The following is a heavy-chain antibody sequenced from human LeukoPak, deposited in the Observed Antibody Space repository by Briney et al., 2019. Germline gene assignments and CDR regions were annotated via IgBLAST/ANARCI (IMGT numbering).Heavy chain of an antibody. Sequence: PGGSLRLSCAAAGFTFSSYEMNWGRQAPGKGLEWVSYISSSGSTIYYADSVNDRFTIPRDNAKNSLYLQMNSLRAEDTAVYYCARGSSSTNGFYGMDVWGQGTTVTVSS. V-gene: IGHV3-48*03. CDR1: GFTFSSYE. D-gene: IGHD2-2*01. CDR3: ARGSSSTNGFYGMDV. J-gene: IGHJ6*02. CDR2: ISSSGSTI.